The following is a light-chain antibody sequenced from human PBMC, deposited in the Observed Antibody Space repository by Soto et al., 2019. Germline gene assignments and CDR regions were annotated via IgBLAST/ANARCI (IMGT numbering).Light chain of an antibody. CDR3: QQSYSTPQST. V-gene: IGKV1-39*01. CDR1: QSISYY. CDR2: AAS. Sequence: DIQMTQSPSSLSASVGDRVTITCRANQSISYYLTWYQQRPGKAPNLLIYAASSLQSGVPSRFSGSGSGTDFTLTISSLQPEDFATYYCQQSYSTPQSTFGQGTKLEI. J-gene: IGKJ2*01.